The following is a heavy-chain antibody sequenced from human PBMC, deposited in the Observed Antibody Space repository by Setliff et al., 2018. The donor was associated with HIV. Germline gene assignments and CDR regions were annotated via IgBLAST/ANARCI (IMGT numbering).Heavy chain of an antibody. CDR2: IHASGKT. Sequence: SETLSLTCAVSGGSIGSGGYSWNWIRQPPGKGLEWIGYIHASGKTNYNPSLKSRVTISADTSKNQFSLKLTSVTAADTAVYYCAREQYSYGHGYNWFDPWGQGTLVTVSS. J-gene: IGHJ5*02. V-gene: IGHV4-61*08. CDR3: AREQYSYGHGYNWFDP. D-gene: IGHD5-18*01. CDR1: GGSIGSGGYS.